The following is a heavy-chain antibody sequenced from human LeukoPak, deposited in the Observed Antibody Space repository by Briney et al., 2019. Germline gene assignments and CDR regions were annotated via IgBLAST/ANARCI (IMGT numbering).Heavy chain of an antibody. J-gene: IGHJ4*02. Sequence: GESLKISCKGSGYIFTSNWIGWVRQMPGKGLEWMGIIYPGDSATRYSPSVQGQVTISVDKSITTAYLQWSSLKASDTAMYYCARHAQGVYPSNFDYWGQGTLVTVSS. D-gene: IGHD3-10*01. CDR2: IYPGDSAT. V-gene: IGHV5-51*01. CDR3: ARHAQGVYPSNFDY. CDR1: GYIFTSNW.